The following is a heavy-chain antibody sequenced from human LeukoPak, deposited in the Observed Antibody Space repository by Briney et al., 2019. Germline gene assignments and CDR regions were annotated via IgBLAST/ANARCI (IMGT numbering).Heavy chain of an antibody. CDR3: ASPISGFDAFDI. D-gene: IGHD2-21*01. J-gene: IGHJ3*02. Sequence: SETLSLTSTVSGGSISSYYWSWIRQPPGKGLEWIGYIYYSGSTNYNPSLKSRVTISVDTSKNQFSLKLSSVTAADTAVYYCASPISGFDAFDIWGQGTMVTVSS. V-gene: IGHV4-59*01. CDR1: GGSISSYY. CDR2: IYYSGST.